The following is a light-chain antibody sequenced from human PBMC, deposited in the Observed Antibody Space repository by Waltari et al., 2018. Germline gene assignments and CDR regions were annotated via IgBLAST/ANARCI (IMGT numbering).Light chain of an antibody. V-gene: IGLV4-69*01. CDR3: QTGGHGTWV. CDR1: SGHSTNI. CDR2: VNSDGSH. Sequence: QLVLTQSPSASASLGASVKLTCTLSSGHSTNIIAWLQQQPEKGPRYLMNVNSDGSHNKGVGIPDGFSGSSSGAERYLTISSLQSEDEADYYCQTGGHGTWVFGGGTRLTVL. J-gene: IGLJ3*02.